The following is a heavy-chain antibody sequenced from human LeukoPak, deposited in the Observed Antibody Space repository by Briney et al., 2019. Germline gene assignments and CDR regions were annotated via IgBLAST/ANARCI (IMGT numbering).Heavy chain of an antibody. CDR3: ARDRRTTDAFDI. CDR1: GYTFTGYY. Sequence: GPVKVSCKASGYTFTGYYMHWVRQAPGQGLEWMGWINPNSGGTNYAQKFQGRVTMTRDTSISTAYMELSRLRSDDTAVYYCARDRRTTDAFDIWGQGTMVTVSS. J-gene: IGHJ3*02. V-gene: IGHV1-2*02. CDR2: INPNSGGT. D-gene: IGHD4-17*01.